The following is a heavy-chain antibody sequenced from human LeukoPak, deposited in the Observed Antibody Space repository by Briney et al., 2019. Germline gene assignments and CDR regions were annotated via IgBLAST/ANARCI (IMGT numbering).Heavy chain of an antibody. CDR1: GITVSAST. V-gene: IGHV3-66*01. CDR2: INAVGGT. Sequence: GGSLRLSCAASGITVSASTMTWVRRPPGKGLEWVSGINAVGGTYYADSVKGGFTIFRDSSKNTVDLQVNNLRDADTAVYYYAGGKYFDRLLYYWGQGTLVTVSS. CDR3: AGGKYFDRLLYY. D-gene: IGHD3-9*01. J-gene: IGHJ4*02.